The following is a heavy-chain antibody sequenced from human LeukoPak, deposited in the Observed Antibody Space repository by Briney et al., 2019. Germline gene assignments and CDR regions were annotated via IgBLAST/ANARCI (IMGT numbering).Heavy chain of an antibody. Sequence: PGGTLRLSCAASGFTFSSYGMSWVRQAPGKGLEWVAFIRYDGSSKFYADSVKGRFTISRDHSKNTLYLQMNSLRPEDTAVYYCAKESESYDSSGSTFDHWGQGTLVTVSS. D-gene: IGHD3-22*01. J-gene: IGHJ4*02. V-gene: IGHV3-30*02. CDR1: GFTFSSYG. CDR2: IRYDGSSK. CDR3: AKESESYDSSGSTFDH.